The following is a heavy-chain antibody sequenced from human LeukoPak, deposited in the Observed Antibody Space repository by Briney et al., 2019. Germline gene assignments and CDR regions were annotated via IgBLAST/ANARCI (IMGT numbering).Heavy chain of an antibody. CDR3: ARCEESAGYNREFDY. J-gene: IGHJ4*02. CDR1: GGSFSGYY. CDR2: INHSGST. D-gene: IGHD5-24*01. V-gene: IGHV4-34*01. Sequence: SETLSLTCAVYGGSFSGYYWSWIRQPPGKGLEWIGEINHSGSTNYNPSLKSRVTISVDTSKNQFSLKLSSVTAADTAVYYCARCEESAGYNREFDYWGQGTLVTVSS.